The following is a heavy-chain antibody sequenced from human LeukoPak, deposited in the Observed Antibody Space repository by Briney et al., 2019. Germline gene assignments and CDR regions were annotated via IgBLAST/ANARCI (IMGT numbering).Heavy chain of an antibody. CDR1: GGSISSGDYY. V-gene: IGHV4-30-4*01. CDR3: ARGGMARGVKGAFDI. CDR2: IYYSGST. J-gene: IGHJ3*02. D-gene: IGHD3-10*01. Sequence: SETLSLTCTVSGGSISSGDYYWSWIRQPPGKGLEWIGYIYYSGSTYYNPSLKSRVTISVDTSKNQFSLKLSSVTAADTAVYYCARGGMARGVKGAFDIWGQGTMVTVSS.